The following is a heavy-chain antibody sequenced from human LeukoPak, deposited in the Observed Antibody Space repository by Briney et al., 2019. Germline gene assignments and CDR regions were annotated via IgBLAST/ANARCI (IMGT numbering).Heavy chain of an antibody. CDR1: GFTFSSYA. V-gene: IGHV3-30-3*01. CDR2: ISHDGSNK. D-gene: IGHD3-22*01. CDR3: AKGFIAMIYTNDY. J-gene: IGHJ4*02. Sequence: PGGSLRLSCAASGFTFSSYAMHWVRQAPGKGLEWVAVISHDGSNKYYADSVKGRFTISRDNSKNTLYLQMNSLRAEDTAVYYCAKGFIAMIYTNDYWGQGTLVTVSS.